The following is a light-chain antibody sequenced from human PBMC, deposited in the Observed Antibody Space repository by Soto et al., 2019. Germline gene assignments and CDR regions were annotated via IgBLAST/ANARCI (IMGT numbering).Light chain of an antibody. V-gene: IGKV3-20*01. CDR3: QHYGSSPLAT. J-gene: IGKJ5*01. CDR1: QSVSSSY. Sequence: EIVLTQSPGTLSLSPGERATLSCRASQSVSSSYLAWYQQRPGQAPRLLIYGTSSRATGIPDRFSGSGSGTDFTLTISRLKPEDFAVYYCQHYGSSPLATFGQGTRLEIK. CDR2: GTS.